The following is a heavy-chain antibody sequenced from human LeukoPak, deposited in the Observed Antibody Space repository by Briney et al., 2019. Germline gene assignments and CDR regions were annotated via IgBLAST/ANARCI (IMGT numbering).Heavy chain of an antibody. Sequence: PSETLSLTCTVSGYSISSGYYWGWIRQPPGKGLEWIGSIYHSGSTYYNPSLKSRVTISVDTSKNQFSLKLSSATAADTAVYYCARDARRITIFGVVLKSNWFDPWGQGTLVTVSS. V-gene: IGHV4-38-2*02. J-gene: IGHJ5*02. CDR1: GYSISSGYY. D-gene: IGHD3-3*01. CDR2: IYHSGST. CDR3: ARDARRITIFGVVLKSNWFDP.